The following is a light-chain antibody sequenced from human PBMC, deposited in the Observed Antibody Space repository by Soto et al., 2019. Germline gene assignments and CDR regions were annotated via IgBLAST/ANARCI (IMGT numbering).Light chain of an antibody. CDR1: QDINNY. Sequence: DIQLTQSPSSLSASVGDSVTITCRASQDINNYVAWFQQKPGKDPRSLIYAASSLYSGVPSKFSGSRSGTDFTLTISSLQPEDFATYYCQQYNTYPLTFGGGTRVEIK. J-gene: IGKJ4*01. CDR2: AAS. CDR3: QQYNTYPLT. V-gene: IGKV1-16*02.